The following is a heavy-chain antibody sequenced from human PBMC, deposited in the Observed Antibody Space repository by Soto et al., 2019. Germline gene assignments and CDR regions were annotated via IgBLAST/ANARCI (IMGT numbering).Heavy chain of an antibody. J-gene: IGHJ5*02. CDR2: IIPIFGTA. D-gene: IGHD6-6*01. CDR1: GGTFSSYA. CDR3: ARVAARPGYNWFDP. Sequence: SVKVSCKASGGTFSSYAISWLRQAPGQGLEWMGGIIPIFGTANYAQKFQGRVTITADESTSTAYMELSSLRPEDTAVYYCARVAARPGYNWFDPWGQGTLVTVSS. V-gene: IGHV1-69*13.